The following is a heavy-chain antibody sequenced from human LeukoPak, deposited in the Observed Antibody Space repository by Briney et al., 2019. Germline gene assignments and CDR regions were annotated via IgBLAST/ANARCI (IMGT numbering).Heavy chain of an antibody. CDR1: GFNFNVFA. V-gene: IGHV3-23*01. J-gene: IGHJ4*02. D-gene: IGHD2-8*01. Sequence: GGSLTLSCRGTGFNFNVFAIHWVRQAPGQGLEWFSCLIRGTSTANYADSVKGRFTVSRDRSTKTLILQMNSLRPEDTALYYCAKEQRIRHCSEGVCTEGYYFDYWGQGTLVTVSS. CDR2: LIRGTSTA. CDR3: AKEQRIRHCSEGVCTEGYYFDY.